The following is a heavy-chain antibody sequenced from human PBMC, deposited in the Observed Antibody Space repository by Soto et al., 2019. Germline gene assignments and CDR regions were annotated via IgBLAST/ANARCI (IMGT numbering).Heavy chain of an antibody. D-gene: IGHD6-13*01. CDR2: IDPSDSYT. V-gene: IGHV5-10-1*01. CDR1: GYSFTSHW. Sequence: EVQLVQSGAEVKKPGESLRISCKGSGYSFTSHWINWVRQMPGKGLEWMGRIDPSDSYTNYSPSFQGHVTISADKSISTAYLQWSSLKASDTAMYYCARRHSSSSAFDPWGQGTLVTVSS. J-gene: IGHJ5*02. CDR3: ARRHSSSSAFDP.